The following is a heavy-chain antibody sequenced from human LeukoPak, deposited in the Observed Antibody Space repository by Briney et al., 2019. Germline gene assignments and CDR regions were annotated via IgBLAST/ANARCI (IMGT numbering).Heavy chain of an antibody. J-gene: IGHJ4*02. CDR2: IKQDGSEK. CDR3: ARDWVRSSCTD. D-gene: IGHD6-13*01. Sequence: PGGSLRLSCTASGFTFGDYAMSWVRQAPGKGLEWVANIKQDGSEKYYVDSVKGRFTISRDNAKNSLYLQTNSLRAEDTAVYYCARDWVRSSCTDWGQGNLVIVSS. CDR1: GFTFGDYA. V-gene: IGHV3-7*01.